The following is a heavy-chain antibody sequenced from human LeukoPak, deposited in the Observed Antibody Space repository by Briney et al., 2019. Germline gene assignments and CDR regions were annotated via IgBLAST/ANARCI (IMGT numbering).Heavy chain of an antibody. CDR1: GFTFSSYA. J-gene: IGHJ5*02. CDR3: AKVFFVSITIFGVVTQPLNWFDP. Sequence: GGSLRLSCAASGFTFSSYAMSWVRQAPGKGLEWVSAISGSGGSTYYADSVKGRFTISRDNSKNTLYLQMNSLRAEDTAVYYCAKVFFVSITIFGVVTQPLNWFDPWGQGTLVTVSS. V-gene: IGHV3-23*01. D-gene: IGHD3-3*01. CDR2: ISGSGGST.